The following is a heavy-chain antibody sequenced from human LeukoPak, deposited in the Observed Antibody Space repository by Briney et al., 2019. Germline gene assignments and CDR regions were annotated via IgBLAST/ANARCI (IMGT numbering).Heavy chain of an antibody. CDR2: IDWDDDK. J-gene: IGHJ5*02. D-gene: IGHD6-13*01. V-gene: IGHV2-70*04. CDR1: GFSLSTRGMR. Sequence: SGPALLKPTPTLTLTCTFSGFSLSTRGMRVSWIRQPPGKALEWLTRIDWDDDKFYSTSLKTRLTISKDTTNNQVVLTMTNMDPVDTATYYCARNLIAAGFDPWGQGTLVTVSS. CDR3: ARNLIAAGFDP.